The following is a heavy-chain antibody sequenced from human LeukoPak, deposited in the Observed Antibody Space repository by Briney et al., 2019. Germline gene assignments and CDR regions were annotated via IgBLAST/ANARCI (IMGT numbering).Heavy chain of an antibody. Sequence: SETLTLTCTVSGGSISSYYWSWIRQPAGKGLEWIGRIYNSGSTNYNPSLKSRVTISVDTSKIQFSLKLSSVTAADTAVYYCATWGSYHGAFDYWGQGTLVTVSS. CDR2: IYNSGST. V-gene: IGHV4-4*07. CDR1: GGSISSYY. CDR3: ATWGSYHGAFDY. J-gene: IGHJ4*02. D-gene: IGHD1-26*01.